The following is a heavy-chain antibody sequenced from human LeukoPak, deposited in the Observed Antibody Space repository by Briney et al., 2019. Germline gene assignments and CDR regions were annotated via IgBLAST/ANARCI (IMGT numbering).Heavy chain of an antibody. D-gene: IGHD3-3*01. CDR3: ARGVLEWLFDF. V-gene: IGHV4-4*07. CDR2: IYPSGST. CDR1: GGSFSSFY. J-gene: IGHJ4*02. Sequence: SETLSLTCTVAGGSFSSFYWTWIRPTAEKGLEWIGRIYPSGSTNYNPSLKNRVTMSIDTSKNQFSLRLISVTAADTAVYYCARGVLEWLFDFWGQGTLVTVSS.